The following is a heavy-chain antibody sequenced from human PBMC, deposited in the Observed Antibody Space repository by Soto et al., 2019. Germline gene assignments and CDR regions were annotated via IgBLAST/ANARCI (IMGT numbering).Heavy chain of an antibody. J-gene: IGHJ3*02. V-gene: IGHV4-34*01. CDR3: ARRTIKLLWFGELLSGDAFDI. D-gene: IGHD3-10*01. CDR2: INHSGST. Sequence: TLSLTCAVYGWSFSGYYWSCIRQPPGKVLEWIGEINHSGSTNYNPSLKSRVTISVDTSKNQFSLKLSSVTAADTAVYYCARRTIKLLWFGELLSGDAFDIWGQGTMVTVSS. CDR1: GWSFSGYY.